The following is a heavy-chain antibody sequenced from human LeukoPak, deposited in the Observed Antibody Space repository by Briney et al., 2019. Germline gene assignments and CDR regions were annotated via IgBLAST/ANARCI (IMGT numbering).Heavy chain of an antibody. CDR2: INWNGGST. J-gene: IGHJ4*02. CDR1: GFTFDDYG. CDR3: ARVDRFGYCSGGSCYQFDY. V-gene: IGHV3-20*04. Sequence: PGGSLRLSCAASGFTFDDYGMSWVRQAPGKGLEWVSGINWNGGSTGYADSVKGRFTISRDNAKNSLYLQMNSLRAEDTALNYCARVDRFGYCSGGSCYQFDYWGQGTLVTVSS. D-gene: IGHD2-15*01.